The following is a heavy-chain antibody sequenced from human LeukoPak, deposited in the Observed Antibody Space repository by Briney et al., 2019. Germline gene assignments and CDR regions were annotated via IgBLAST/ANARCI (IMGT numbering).Heavy chain of an antibody. Sequence: GGSLRLSCAASGFTFSSYAMHWVRQAPGKGLEWVAVISYDGSNKYYADSVKGRFTISRDNSKNTLYLQMNSLRAEDTAVYYCASVVPAAILGRDDAFDIWGQGTMVTVSS. V-gene: IGHV3-30-3*01. CDR2: ISYDGSNK. CDR3: ASVVPAAILGRDDAFDI. J-gene: IGHJ3*02. CDR1: GFTFSSYA. D-gene: IGHD2-2*02.